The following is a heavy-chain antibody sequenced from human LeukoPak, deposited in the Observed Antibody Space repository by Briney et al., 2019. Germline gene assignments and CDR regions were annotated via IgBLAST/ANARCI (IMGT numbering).Heavy chain of an antibody. J-gene: IGHJ6*03. CDR3: ARDLIRSTVVSDYYMDV. CDR2: IHPSGGST. Sequence: ASVKLSCTASASSFTSYYKHWVWHPPAQGHELKGIIHPSGGSTSYAQTFQGRVSITMDTATSTDYLELHSLRSEDRAVYCCARDLIRSTVVSDYYMDVWGKGTTVTVSS. D-gene: IGHD4-11*01. CDR1: ASSFTSYY. V-gene: IGHV1-46*01.